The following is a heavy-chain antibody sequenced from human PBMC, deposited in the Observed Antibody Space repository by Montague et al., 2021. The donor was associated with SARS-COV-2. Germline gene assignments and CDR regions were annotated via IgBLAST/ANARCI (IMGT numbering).Heavy chain of an antibody. V-gene: IGHV4-39*07. CDR1: GGSISSSSYY. Sequence: SETLSLTCTVSGGSISSSSYYWGWIRQPPGKGLEWIGSIYYIGSTYYNPSLKSRVTISVDTSKNQFSLKLSSVTAADTAVYYCARDTRIAMLVVVTRYGLDVWGQGTTVTVSS. J-gene: IGHJ6*02. D-gene: IGHD3-22*01. CDR2: IYYIGST. CDR3: ARDTRIAMLVVVTRYGLDV.